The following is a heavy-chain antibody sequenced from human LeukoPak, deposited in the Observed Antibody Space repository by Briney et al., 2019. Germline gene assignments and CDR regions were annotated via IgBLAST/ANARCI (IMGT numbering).Heavy chain of an antibody. D-gene: IGHD2/OR15-2a*01. CDR2: IKQDGSEK. CDR1: GFTFSSYA. Sequence: GGSLRLSCAASGFTFSSYAMSWVRQAPGKGLEWVANIKQDGSEKYYADSLKGRFTISRDNAKNSLYLHMNSLRAEDTAVYYCATLRTTEAAFDIWGQGTMVTVSS. V-gene: IGHV3-7*01. J-gene: IGHJ3*02. CDR3: ATLRTTEAAFDI.